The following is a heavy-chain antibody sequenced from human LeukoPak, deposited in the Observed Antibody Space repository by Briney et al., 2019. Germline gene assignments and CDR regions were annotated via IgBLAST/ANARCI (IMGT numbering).Heavy chain of an antibody. V-gene: IGHV3-66*01. Sequence: PGGSLRLSCAASGFTFETHDMHWVRRAPGKGLEWVSVIYSGGSTYYADSVKGRFTISRDNSKNTLYLQMNSLRAEDTAVYYCARGGWELLDYWGQGTLVTVSS. J-gene: IGHJ4*02. CDR1: GFTFETHD. CDR2: IYSGGST. D-gene: IGHD1-26*01. CDR3: ARGGWELLDY.